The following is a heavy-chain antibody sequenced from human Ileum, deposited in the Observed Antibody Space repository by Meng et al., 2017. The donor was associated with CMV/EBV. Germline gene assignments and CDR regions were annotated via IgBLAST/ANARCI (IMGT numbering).Heavy chain of an antibody. CDR2: IYYSGST. D-gene: IGHD3-3*01. J-gene: IGHJ5*02. CDR1: GGSISSSSDY. V-gene: IGHV4-39*06. CDR3: AKEITYDFWSGYTNPSWFDP. Sequence: GSLRLSCTVSGGSISSSSDYWGWIRQPPGKGLEWIGSIYYSGSTYYNPSLKSRVTISVDTSKNQFPLKLSSVTAADTAVYYCAKEITYDFWSGYTNPSWFDPWGQGTLVTVSS.